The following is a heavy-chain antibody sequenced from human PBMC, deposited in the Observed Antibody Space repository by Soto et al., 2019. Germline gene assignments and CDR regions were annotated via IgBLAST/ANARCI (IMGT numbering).Heavy chain of an antibody. CDR3: ARQIYDSDTGPNFQYYFDS. J-gene: IGHJ4*02. Sequence: GEYLKISCKGSGYSFAGYWITWVRQKPGKGLEWMGRIDPSGSQTYYSPSFRGHVTISVTKSITTVFLQWSSLRASDTAMYYCARQIYDSDTGPNFQYYFDSWGQGTPVTVSS. CDR1: GYSFAGYW. CDR2: IDPSGSQT. V-gene: IGHV5-10-1*01. D-gene: IGHD3-22*01.